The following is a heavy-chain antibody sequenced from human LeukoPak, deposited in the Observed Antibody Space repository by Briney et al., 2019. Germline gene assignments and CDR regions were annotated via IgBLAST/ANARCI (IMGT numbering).Heavy chain of an antibody. Sequence: GGSLRLSCAASGFTFSSYSMNWVRQAPGKGLEWVSYISSSSSTIYYADSVKGRFTISRDNAKNSLYLQMNSLRAEDTAVYYCARDLVQYCSSTSCYQIDHWGQGTLVTVSS. D-gene: IGHD2-2*01. V-gene: IGHV3-48*04. J-gene: IGHJ4*02. CDR2: ISSSSSTI. CDR3: ARDLVQYCSSTSCYQIDH. CDR1: GFTFSSYS.